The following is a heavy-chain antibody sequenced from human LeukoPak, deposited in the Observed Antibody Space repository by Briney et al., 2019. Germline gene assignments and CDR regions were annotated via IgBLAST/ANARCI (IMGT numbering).Heavy chain of an antibody. V-gene: IGHV3-49*03. CDR2: IRSKAYGGTT. CDR3: SRERRGYSSGWSPRFFDY. Sequence: GGSLSLSCTASGFTFGDYAMSWFRHAPGKGREWVGFIRSKAYGGTTKNAASVIGRFTISRDDSKSIAYQQMNRLTAEDTAVYYCSRERRGYSSGWSPRFFDYWGQGTLVTVSS. CDR1: GFTFGDYA. J-gene: IGHJ4*02. D-gene: IGHD6-19*01.